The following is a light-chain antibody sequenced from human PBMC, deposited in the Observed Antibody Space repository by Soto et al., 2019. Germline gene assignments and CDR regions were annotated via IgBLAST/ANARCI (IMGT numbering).Light chain of an antibody. V-gene: IGKV3D-15*01. J-gene: IGKJ1*01. CDR3: QQYNNWPPWT. CDR1: QSVSGN. Sequence: EIVVTQSPATLSVSPGERAALSCRASQSVSGNLAWYQQKPGQAPRLLIYGASNRATGIPARFSGSGSGTEFTLTISSLQSEDFAIYYCQQYNNWPPWTFGQGTKVEI. CDR2: GAS.